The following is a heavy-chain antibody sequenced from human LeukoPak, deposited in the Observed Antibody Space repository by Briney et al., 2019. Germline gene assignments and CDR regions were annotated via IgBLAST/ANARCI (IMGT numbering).Heavy chain of an antibody. CDR1: GFTFSSYG. CDR3: AKGYIFRQQRGGWFDP. V-gene: IGHV3-23*01. CDR2: ISGSGGST. Sequence: QSGGSLRLSCAASGFTFSSYGMSWVRQAPGKGLEWVSAISGSGGSTYYADSVKGRFTISRDNSKNTLYLQMNSLRAEDTAVYYCAKGYIFRQQRGGWFDPWGQGTLVTVSS. D-gene: IGHD6-25*01. J-gene: IGHJ5*02.